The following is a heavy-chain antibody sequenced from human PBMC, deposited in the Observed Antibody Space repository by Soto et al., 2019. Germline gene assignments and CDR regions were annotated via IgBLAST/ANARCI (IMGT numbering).Heavy chain of an antibody. CDR1: GYSFTSYW. CDR3: ARRDRSHWYYGMDV. J-gene: IGHJ6*02. CDR2: IDPSDSYT. V-gene: IGHV5-10-1*01. Sequence: GESLKISCKGSGYSFTSYWIGWVRQMPGKGLEWMGRIDPSDSYTNYSPSFQGHVTISADKSISTAYLQWSSLKASDTAMYYCARRDRSHWYYGMDVWGQGTTVTVSS. D-gene: IGHD1-1*01.